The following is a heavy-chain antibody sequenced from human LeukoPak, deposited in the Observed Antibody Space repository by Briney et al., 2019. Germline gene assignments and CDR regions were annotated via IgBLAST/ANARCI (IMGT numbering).Heavy chain of an antibody. Sequence: GRSLRLSCAASGFTFSSYGMHWVRQAPGKGLEWVAVISYDGRNKYYVDSVKGRFTISRDNSKNTLYLQMNSLRAEDTAVYYCAKDLESTVTYYYYGMDVWGQGTTVTVSS. CDR2: ISYDGRNK. V-gene: IGHV3-30*18. D-gene: IGHD4-17*01. J-gene: IGHJ6*01. CDR3: AKDLESTVTYYYYGMDV. CDR1: GFTFSSYG.